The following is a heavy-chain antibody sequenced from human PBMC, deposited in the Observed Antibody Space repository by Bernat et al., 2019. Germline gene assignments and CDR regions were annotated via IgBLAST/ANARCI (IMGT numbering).Heavy chain of an antibody. CDR3: AKARGTSRIARNTDY. CDR1: GFTFSSYA. CDR2: ISGSGDST. Sequence: EVQLLESGGALVQPGGSLRLSCAASGFTFSSYAMSWVRQAPGKGLEWVSAISGSGDSTFYADTVKGRLTISRDNSKKTLYMQMNSLRAEDTALYYCAKARGTSRIARNTDYGGQGTLVTVSS. J-gene: IGHJ4*02. V-gene: IGHV3-23*01. D-gene: IGHD1-14*01.